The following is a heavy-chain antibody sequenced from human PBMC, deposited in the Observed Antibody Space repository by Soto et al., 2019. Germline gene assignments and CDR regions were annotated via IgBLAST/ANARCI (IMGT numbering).Heavy chain of an antibody. V-gene: IGHV1-69*02. Sequence: APVKVSCKASGGTFSRYTISWVRQAPGQGLEWMGRIIPILGIANYAQKFEGRVTITADKSTSTAYMELSSLRSEDTAVYYCARGDSSGYYPYYFDYWGQGTLVTVSS. CDR2: IIPILGIA. D-gene: IGHD3-22*01. CDR3: ARGDSSGYYPYYFDY. CDR1: GGTFSRYT. J-gene: IGHJ4*02.